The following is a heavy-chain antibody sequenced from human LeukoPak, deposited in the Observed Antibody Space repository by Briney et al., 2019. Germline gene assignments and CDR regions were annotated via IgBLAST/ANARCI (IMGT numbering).Heavy chain of an antibody. CDR1: GYTFTSYG. CDR2: ISAYNGNT. J-gene: IGHJ5*02. Sequence: ASVKVSCKASGYTFTSYGISWVRQAPGQGLEWMGWISAYNGNTNYAQKLQGRATMTTDTSTSTAYMELRSLRSDDTAVYYCARAATSLRDNWFDPWGQGTLVTVSS. CDR3: ARAATSLRDNWFDP. V-gene: IGHV1-18*01. D-gene: IGHD4-11*01.